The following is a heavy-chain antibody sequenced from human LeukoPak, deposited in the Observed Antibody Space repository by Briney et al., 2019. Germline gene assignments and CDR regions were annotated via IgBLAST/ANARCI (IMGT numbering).Heavy chain of an antibody. J-gene: IGHJ4*02. CDR2: INHSGST. CDR3: ARNRLRLQPGGY. CDR1: GGSFSGYY. V-gene: IGHV4-34*01. Sequence: PSETLSLTCAVYGGSFSGYYWSWIRQPPGKGLDWIGEINHSGSTNYNPSLKSRVTISVDTSKNQFSLKLSSVTAADTAVYYCARNRLRLQPGGYWGQGTLVTVSS. D-gene: IGHD4-11*01.